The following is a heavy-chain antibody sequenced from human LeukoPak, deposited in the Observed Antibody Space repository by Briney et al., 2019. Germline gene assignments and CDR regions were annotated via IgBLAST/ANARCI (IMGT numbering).Heavy chain of an antibody. V-gene: IGHV1-46*01. CDR2: INPSGGST. CDR1: GYTFTSYY. Sequence: VASVKVSCKASGYTFTSYYMHWVRQAPGQGLEWMGIINPSGGSTSYAQKFQGRVTMTRDTSTSTVYMELSSLRSEDTAVYYCARASYYYDSSGYYFDYWGQGTLVTVSS. D-gene: IGHD3-22*01. CDR3: ARASYYYDSSGYYFDY. J-gene: IGHJ4*02.